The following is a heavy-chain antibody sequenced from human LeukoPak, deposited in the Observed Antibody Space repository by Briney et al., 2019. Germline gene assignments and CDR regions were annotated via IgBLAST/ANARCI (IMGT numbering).Heavy chain of an antibody. D-gene: IGHD3-22*01. CDR1: GGSFSGYY. Sequence: SETLSLTCAVYGGSFSGYYWSRIRQPPRKGLEWIGEINHSGSTNYNPSLKGRVTISVDTSKNQFSLKLSSVTAADTAVYYCARDRPTYYYDSSGSGAYYGMDVWGQGTTVTVSS. CDR2: INHSGST. J-gene: IGHJ6*02. CDR3: ARDRPTYYYDSSGSGAYYGMDV. V-gene: IGHV4-34*01.